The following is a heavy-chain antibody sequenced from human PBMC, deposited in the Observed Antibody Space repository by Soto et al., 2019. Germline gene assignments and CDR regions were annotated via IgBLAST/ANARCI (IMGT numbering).Heavy chain of an antibody. Sequence: QVQLQESGPGLVKPSGTLSLTCAVSGVSISSNNWWSWVRQPPGKGLDWIGEMYHTGSTNYNPSLNSRVTISVDKSKNQFSLKLSSVTAADTAVYYCARSSRYAYDSSEGNFDYWGQGTLVTVSS. D-gene: IGHD3-22*01. CDR1: GVSISSNNW. CDR2: MYHTGST. CDR3: ARSSRYAYDSSEGNFDY. J-gene: IGHJ4*02. V-gene: IGHV4-4*02.